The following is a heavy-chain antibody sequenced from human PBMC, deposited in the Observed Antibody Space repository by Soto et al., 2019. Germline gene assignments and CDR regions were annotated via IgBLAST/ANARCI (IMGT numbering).Heavy chain of an antibody. D-gene: IGHD3-22*01. CDR3: ARDTYYYDSSGYLEATCFDY. J-gene: IGHJ4*02. CDR2: ISAYNGNT. Sequence: GTSVKVSCKASGYTFTSDGISWVRQAPGQGLEWKGWISAYNGNTNYAQKLQGRVTMTTDTSTSTAYMEQRSLRSDDTAVYYCARDTYYYDSSGYLEATCFDYWGQGTLVTVSS. CDR1: GYTFTSDG. V-gene: IGHV1-18*01.